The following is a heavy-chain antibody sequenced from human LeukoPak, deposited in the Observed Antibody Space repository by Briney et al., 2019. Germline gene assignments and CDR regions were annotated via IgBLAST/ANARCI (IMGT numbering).Heavy chain of an antibody. Sequence: SETMSLTCAVSGYFISSGYYWGWIRQPPGKGLEWIGSVYHSGRTYYNPSLKSRVTISVDTSKNQFSLKLSSVTAADTAVYYCARDFWSLAGPLLWFGELFDYWGQGTLVTVSS. D-gene: IGHD3-10*01. CDR2: VYHSGRT. V-gene: IGHV4-38-2*02. CDR1: GYFISSGYY. J-gene: IGHJ4*02. CDR3: ARDFWSLAGPLLWFGELFDY.